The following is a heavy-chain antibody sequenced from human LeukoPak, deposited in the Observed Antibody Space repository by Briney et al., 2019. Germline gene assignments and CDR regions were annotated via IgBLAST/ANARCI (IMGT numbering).Heavy chain of an antibody. D-gene: IGHD2/OR15-2a*01. Sequence: GGSLRLSCAATGFTFGGYDMGWVRQAPGKGLEWVSVISGSGSSSYYADSVKGRFTISRDNSKNTLHLQMNSLRAEDTAVYYCAKGFSSFDYWGQGTLVTASS. CDR1: GFTFGGYD. V-gene: IGHV3-23*01. CDR2: ISGSGSSS. CDR3: AKGFSSFDY. J-gene: IGHJ4*02.